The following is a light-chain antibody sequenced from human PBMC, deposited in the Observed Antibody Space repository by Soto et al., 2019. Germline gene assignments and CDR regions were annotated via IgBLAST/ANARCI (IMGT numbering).Light chain of an antibody. J-gene: IGKJ5*01. CDR2: SVS. V-gene: IGKV3-20*01. Sequence: EVVLTQSPGTLSLSPGESATLSCRASHSVSSNFLAWYQQKPGQAPRLLIYSVSSRASGIPDRFFGSGSGTDFTLTINRLEPEDFAVYYCQQYANSPITFGQGTRLEIK. CDR3: QQYANSPIT. CDR1: HSVSSNF.